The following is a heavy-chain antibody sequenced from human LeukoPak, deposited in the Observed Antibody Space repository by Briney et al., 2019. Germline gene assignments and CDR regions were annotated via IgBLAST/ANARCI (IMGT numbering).Heavy chain of an antibody. V-gene: IGHV1-69*01. D-gene: IGHD1-20*01. CDR3: ALTGTPGDAFDI. J-gene: IGHJ3*02. CDR1: GGTFSSYA. Sequence: SVKVSCKASGGTFSSYAISWVRQAPGQGLEWMGGIIPIFGTANYAQKFQGRVTITADESTSTAYMELSSLRSEDTAVYYCALTGTPGDAFDIWGQGTMVTVSS. CDR2: IIPIFGTA.